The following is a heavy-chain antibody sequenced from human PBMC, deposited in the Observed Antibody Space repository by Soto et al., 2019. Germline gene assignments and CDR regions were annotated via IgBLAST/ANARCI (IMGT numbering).Heavy chain of an antibody. V-gene: IGHV3-48*02. D-gene: IGHD3-16*01. CDR2: ISSSSSTI. Sequence: GGSLRLSCAASGFTFSSYSMNWVRQAPGKGLEWVSYISSSSSTIYYADSVKDRFTISRDNAKNSLYLQMNSLRDEDTAVYYCARDGENVWGGYYYYGMDVWGQGTTVTVSS. J-gene: IGHJ6*02. CDR3: ARDGENVWGGYYYYGMDV. CDR1: GFTFSSYS.